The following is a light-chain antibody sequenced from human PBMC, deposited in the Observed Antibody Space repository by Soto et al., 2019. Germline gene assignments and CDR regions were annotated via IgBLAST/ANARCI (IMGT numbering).Light chain of an antibody. CDR2: RND. J-gene: IGLJ2*01. CDR3: AAWDDSLSGLV. V-gene: IGLV1-47*01. CDR1: SSNIGSNY. Sequence: QSVLTQPPSASGTPGQRVTISCSGSSSNIGSNYVYWYQQLPGTAPKLLIYRNDQRPSGVPDRFSGSKSGTSASLAISGLRSEDEADYCCAAWDDSLSGLVFGGGTKVTVL.